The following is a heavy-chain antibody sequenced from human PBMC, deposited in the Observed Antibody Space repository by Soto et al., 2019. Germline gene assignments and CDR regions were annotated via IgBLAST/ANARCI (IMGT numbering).Heavy chain of an antibody. CDR2: INPSGGST. Sequence: GASVKVSCKASGYTFTSYYMHWVRQAPGQGLEWMGIINPSGGSTSYAQKFQGRVTMTRDTSTSTVYMELSSLRSEDTAVYYCASLTSDRWFYSGMDVWGQGTTVTVSS. CDR3: ASLTSDRWFYSGMDV. V-gene: IGHV1-46*01. CDR1: GYTFTSYY. J-gene: IGHJ6*02. D-gene: IGHD2-15*01.